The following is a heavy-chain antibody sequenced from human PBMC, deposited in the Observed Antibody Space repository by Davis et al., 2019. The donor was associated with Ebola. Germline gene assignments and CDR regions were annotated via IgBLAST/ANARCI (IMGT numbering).Heavy chain of an antibody. CDR3: ARDLSLYYDFWSGYPDV. D-gene: IGHD3-3*01. Sequence: GESLKISCAASGFTFSSYGMHWVRQAPGKGLEWVAVIWYDGSNKYYADSVKGRFTISRDNSKNTLYLQMNSLRAEDTAVYYCARDLSLYYDFWSGYPDVWGKGTTVTVSS. CDR2: IWYDGSNK. V-gene: IGHV3-33*08. CDR1: GFTFSSYG. J-gene: IGHJ6*04.